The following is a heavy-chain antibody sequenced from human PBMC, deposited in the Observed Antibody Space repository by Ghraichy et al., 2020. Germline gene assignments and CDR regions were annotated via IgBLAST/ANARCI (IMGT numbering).Heavy chain of an antibody. J-gene: IGHJ6*02. CDR1: GFSFSGYS. Sequence: GGSPRLSCVGSGFSFSGYSMNWVRQSPGKGLEWVSYITSSSRTISYADSVKGRFTISRDNAQNSLFLQMNSLRDDDTAVYYCARGSTVVRFFYYDGMDVWGQGTTVTVSS. D-gene: IGHD4-23*01. CDR2: ITSSSRTI. V-gene: IGHV3-48*02. CDR3: ARGSTVVRFFYYDGMDV.